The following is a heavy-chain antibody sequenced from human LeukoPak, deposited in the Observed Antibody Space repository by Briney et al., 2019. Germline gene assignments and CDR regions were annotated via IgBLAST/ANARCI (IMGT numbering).Heavy chain of an antibody. D-gene: IGHD3-10*01. J-gene: IGHJ4*02. Sequence: GGSLRLSCAASGFNFSSYWMHWVRQTPGKGLVWVAGISSSGGSIYYAGSAKGRFSISRDNSKNTLYLQMNSLRAEDTAVYYCARTFAVWFGELSLCSFDYWGRGTLVTVAS. CDR3: ARTFAVWFGELSLCSFDY. V-gene: IGHV3-23*01. CDR1: GFNFSSYW. CDR2: ISSSGGSI.